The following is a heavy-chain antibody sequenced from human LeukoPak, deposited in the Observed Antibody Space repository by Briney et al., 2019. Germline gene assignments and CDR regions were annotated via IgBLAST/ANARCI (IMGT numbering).Heavy chain of an antibody. CDR1: GYTFTSYY. J-gene: IGHJ6*03. CDR2: INPTGGST. D-gene: IGHD2-15*01. V-gene: IGHV1-46*01. CDR3: AKNGDRGAYCTGGTCYPYFYYYMDV. Sequence: ASVKVSCKASGYTFTSYYMYWVRQAPGQGLEWMGLINPTGGSTGYAQKFQGRVTMTRDMSTSTDYMELSSLRSEDTAIYYCAKNGDRGAYCTGGTCYPYFYYYMDVWGKGTTVTI.